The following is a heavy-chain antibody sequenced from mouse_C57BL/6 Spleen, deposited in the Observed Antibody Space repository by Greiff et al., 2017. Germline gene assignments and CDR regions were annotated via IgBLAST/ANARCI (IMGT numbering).Heavy chain of an antibody. V-gene: IGHV1-50*01. CDR1: GYTFTSYW. D-gene: IGHD2-4*01. J-gene: IGHJ2*01. CDR2: IDPSDSYT. Sequence: QVQLQQPGAELVKPGASVKLSCKASGYTFTSYWMQWVKQRPGQGLEWIGEIDPSDSYTNYNQKFKGKATLTVDTSSSTAYMQLSSLTSEDSAVYYCARYDYDGGYFDYWGKGTTLTVSS. CDR3: ARYDYDGGYFDY.